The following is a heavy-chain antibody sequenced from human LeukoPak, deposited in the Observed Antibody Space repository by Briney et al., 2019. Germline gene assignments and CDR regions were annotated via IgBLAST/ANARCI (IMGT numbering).Heavy chain of an antibody. D-gene: IGHD7-27*01. CDR3: AKGRWGFDY. CDR2: I. V-gene: IGHV3-23*01. CDR1: GFTFSSYV. J-gene: IGHJ4*02. Sequence: GGSLRLSCAASGFTFSSYVMSWVRQAPGKGLEWVSGIKGRLTISRDNSKNTLYLQMNSLKAEDTALYYCAKGRWGFDYWGQGTLVTVSS.